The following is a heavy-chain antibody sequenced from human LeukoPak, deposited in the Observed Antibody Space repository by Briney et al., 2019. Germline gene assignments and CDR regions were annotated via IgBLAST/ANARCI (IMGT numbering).Heavy chain of an antibody. CDR1: GFTFSSYA. CDR2: ISYDGSNK. CDR3: ARDEMWLQLAYYFDY. J-gene: IGHJ4*02. V-gene: IGHV3-30*04. Sequence: GGSLRLSCAASGFTFSSYAMHWVRQAPGKGLEWVAVISYDGSNKYYADSVKGRFTISRDNSKNTLYLQMNSLRAEDTAVYYCARDEMWLQLAYYFDYWGQGTLVTVSS. D-gene: IGHD5-24*01.